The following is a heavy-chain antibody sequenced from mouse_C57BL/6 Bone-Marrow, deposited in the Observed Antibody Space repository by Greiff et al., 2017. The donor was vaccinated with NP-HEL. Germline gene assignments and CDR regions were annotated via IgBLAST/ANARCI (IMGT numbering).Heavy chain of an antibody. Sequence: EVKLVESGGGLVQPGGSLSLSCAASGFTFTDYYMSWVRQPPGKALEWLGFIRNKANGYTTEYSASVKGRFTISRDNSQSILYLQMNALRAEDSATYYCARLIDYYGSRDWYFEGWGTGTTVTVSS. CDR2: IRNKANGYTT. D-gene: IGHD1-1*01. V-gene: IGHV7-3*01. J-gene: IGHJ1*03. CDR1: GFTFTDYY. CDR3: ARLIDYYGSRDWYFEG.